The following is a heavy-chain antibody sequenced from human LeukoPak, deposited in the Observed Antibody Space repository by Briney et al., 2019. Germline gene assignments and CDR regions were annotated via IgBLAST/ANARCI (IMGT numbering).Heavy chain of an antibody. Sequence: GRSLRLSCAASGFTFSSYGMHWVRQAPGKGLEWVAVISYDGSNKYYADSVKGRFTISRDNSKNTLYPQMNSLRAEDTAVYYCAKDGTRGIAVAGPYYFDYWGQGTLVTVSS. J-gene: IGHJ4*02. CDR2: ISYDGSNK. CDR3: AKDGTRGIAVAGPYYFDY. D-gene: IGHD6-19*01. CDR1: GFTFSSYG. V-gene: IGHV3-30*18.